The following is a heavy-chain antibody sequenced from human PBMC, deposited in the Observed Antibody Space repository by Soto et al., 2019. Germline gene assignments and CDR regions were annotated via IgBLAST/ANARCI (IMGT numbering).Heavy chain of an antibody. CDR1: GDTVSSNSVA. J-gene: IGHJ6*02. CDR2: TYYRSRWYS. Sequence: SQTLSLTCVGSGDTVSSNSVAWNWVRQSPSRGLEWMGRTYYRSRWYSDYAVSVRSRIDINADTSKNQVSLQLNSVTPEDTAVYYCARSEEDSDYYYYGMDVWGQGTTVTVSS. D-gene: IGHD2-15*01. V-gene: IGHV6-1*01. CDR3: ARSEEDSDYYYYGMDV.